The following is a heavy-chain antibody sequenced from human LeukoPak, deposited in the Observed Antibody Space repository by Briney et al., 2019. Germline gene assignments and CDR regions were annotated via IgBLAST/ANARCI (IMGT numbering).Heavy chain of an antibody. CDR2: ISGSGGST. Sequence: GGSLRLSCAASGFTFSSYAMSWVRQAPGKGPEWVSAISGSGGSTYYADSVKGRFTISRDNSKNTLYLQMNSLRAEDTAVYYCATRGYSYGYLDYWGQGTLVTVSS. D-gene: IGHD5-18*01. CDR1: GFTFSSYA. J-gene: IGHJ4*02. V-gene: IGHV3-23*01. CDR3: ATRGYSYGYLDY.